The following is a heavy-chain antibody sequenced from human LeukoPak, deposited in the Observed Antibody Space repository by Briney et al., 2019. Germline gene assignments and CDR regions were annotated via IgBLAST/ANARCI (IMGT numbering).Heavy chain of an antibody. CDR1: GGSVSSGSYY. CDR3: ARDKGGRTYCSGGSCPLDAFDI. J-gene: IGHJ3*02. V-gene: IGHV4-61*01. D-gene: IGHD2-15*01. Sequence: PSETLSLTCTVSGGSVSSGSYYWSWIRQPPGKGLEWIGYIYYSGGTNYNPSLKSRVTISVDTSKNQFSLKLSSVTAADTAVYYCARDKGGRTYCSGGSCPLDAFDIWGQGTMVTVSS. CDR2: IYYSGGT.